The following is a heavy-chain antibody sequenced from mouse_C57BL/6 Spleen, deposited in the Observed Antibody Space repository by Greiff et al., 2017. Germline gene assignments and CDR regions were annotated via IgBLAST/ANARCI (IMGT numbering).Heavy chain of an antibody. J-gene: IGHJ2*01. CDR2: IYPGSGST. CDR3: AFYDYDTRGYFDY. Sequence: QVQLQQPGAELVKPGASVKMSCKASGYTFTSYWITWVKQRPGQGLEWIGDIYPGSGSTNYNEKFKGKATLTVDTSSSTAYMQLSSLTSEDSAVYYCAFYDYDTRGYFDYWGQGTTLTVSS. CDR1: GYTFTSYW. D-gene: IGHD2-4*01. V-gene: IGHV1-55*01.